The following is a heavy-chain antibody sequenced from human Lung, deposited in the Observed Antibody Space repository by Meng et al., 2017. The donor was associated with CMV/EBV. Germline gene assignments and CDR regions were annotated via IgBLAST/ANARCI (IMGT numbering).Heavy chain of an antibody. CDR2: IIPMFGRK. Sequence: SAXVSXKASGGTFSSYAISWVRQAPGQGREWMGGIIPMFGRKSYAQKFQGRVTITTDESTSTAYMELSSLRSEDTAVYYCARESLQSGCFDYWGQGTLVTVSS. CDR3: ARESLQSGCFDY. J-gene: IGHJ4*02. CDR1: GGTFSSYA. V-gene: IGHV1-69*05.